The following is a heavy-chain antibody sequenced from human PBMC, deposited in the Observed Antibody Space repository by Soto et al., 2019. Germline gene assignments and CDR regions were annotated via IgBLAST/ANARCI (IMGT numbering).Heavy chain of an antibody. CDR1: GGTFSSYA. CDR2: IIPIFGTA. J-gene: IGHJ6*02. D-gene: IGHD5-12*01. CDR3: ARDRDGYNRRSWGMDV. V-gene: IGHV1-69*12. Sequence: QVQLVQSGAEVKKPGSSVKVSCKASGGTFSSYAISWVRQAPGQGLEWMGGIIPIFGTANYAQKFQGRVTITADESTSTAYMELSGLRSEDTAVYYCARDRDGYNRRSWGMDVWGQGTTVTVSS.